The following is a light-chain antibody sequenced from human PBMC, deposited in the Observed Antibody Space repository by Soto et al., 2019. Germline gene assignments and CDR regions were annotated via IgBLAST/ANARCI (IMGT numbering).Light chain of an antibody. CDR3: QVWDSSSDHVV. CDR2: YDN. Sequence: SYELTQPPSVSVAPGKTARITCGGNNIGSKSVHWYQQKPGQAPVLVIYYDNDPPSGIPERFSGSNSGNTATLTISRVEAGDEADYYCQVWDSSSDHVVFGGGTKLTVL. CDR1: NIGSKS. J-gene: IGLJ2*01. V-gene: IGLV3-21*04.